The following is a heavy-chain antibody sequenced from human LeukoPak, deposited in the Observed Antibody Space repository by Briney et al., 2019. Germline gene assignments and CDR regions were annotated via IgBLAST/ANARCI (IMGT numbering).Heavy chain of an antibody. V-gene: IGHV4-39*07. CDR1: GGSISSSSYY. CDR3: ANIGAAGFSRVHP. Sequence: SETLSLTCTVSGGSISSSSYYWGWIRQPPGKGLEWIGSIYYSGSTYYNPSLKSRVTISIDKTRNQFSLRLTSLTAADTAVYFCANIGAAGFSRVHPWGQGTLVTVSS. D-gene: IGHD6-13*01. CDR2: IYYSGST. J-gene: IGHJ5*02.